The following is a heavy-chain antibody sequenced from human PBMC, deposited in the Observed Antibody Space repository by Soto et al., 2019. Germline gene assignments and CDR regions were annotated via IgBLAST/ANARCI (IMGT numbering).Heavy chain of an antibody. D-gene: IGHD6-19*01. CDR1: SGSFSGYY. J-gene: IGHJ5*02. Sequence: SETLSLTCAVYSGSFSGYYWSWIRQPPGKGLEWIGEINHSGSTNYNPSLKSRVTISVDTSKNQFFLKLISVTAADTAVYYCATVRKQYFPNGLDPWSQGTLVTVYS. CDR2: INHSGST. CDR3: ATVRKQYFPNGLDP. V-gene: IGHV4-34*01.